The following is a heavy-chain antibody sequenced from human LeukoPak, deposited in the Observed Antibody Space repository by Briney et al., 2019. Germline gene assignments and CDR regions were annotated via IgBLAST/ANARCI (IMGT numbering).Heavy chain of an antibody. J-gene: IGHJ2*01. V-gene: IGHV3-9*02. CDR2: IFWNSAGM. D-gene: IGHD3-22*01. Sequence: PGGSLRLSCAASGFTSYDYAIHWVRQAPGKGLEWVSGIFWNSAGMGYADSVKGRFTVSRDNAKNSLYLQMNSLRAEDTALYYCARVSAIDAMVRGYYPKPNWYFDLWGRGTLVTVSS. CDR3: ARVSAIDAMVRGYYPKPNWYFDL. CDR1: GFTSYDYA.